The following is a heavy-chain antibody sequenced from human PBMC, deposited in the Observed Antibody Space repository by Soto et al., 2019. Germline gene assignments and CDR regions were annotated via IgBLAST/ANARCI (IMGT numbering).Heavy chain of an antibody. CDR3: ARTSHYYGSGTLEYGMDV. V-gene: IGHV5-10-1*01. CDR2: IDPSDSYT. D-gene: IGHD3-10*01. J-gene: IGHJ6*02. CDR1: GYSFTSYW. Sequence: GESLKISCKGSGYSFTSYWISWVRQMPGKGLEWMGRIDPSDSYTNYSPSFQGHVTISADKSISTAYLQWSSLKASDTAMYYCARTSHYYGSGTLEYGMDVWGQGTTVTVSS.